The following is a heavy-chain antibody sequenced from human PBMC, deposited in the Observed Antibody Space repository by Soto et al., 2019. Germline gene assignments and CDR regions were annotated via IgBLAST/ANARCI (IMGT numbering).Heavy chain of an antibody. V-gene: IGHV4-59*02. CDR1: VGSDSCSC. D-gene: IGHD1-1*01. CDR3: ARQNWLDTTGYVVGHDYHGLDV. J-gene: IGHJ6*02. CDR2: VYYSGNT. Sequence: TYAVSVGSDSCSCWCWIRQPQSKGLEWLGNVYYSGNTNYNPSFQSRVTISVDTSNKWFALKLNSVTAADTAVYYCARQNWLDTTGYVVGHDYHGLDVWGQGTTVTVSS.